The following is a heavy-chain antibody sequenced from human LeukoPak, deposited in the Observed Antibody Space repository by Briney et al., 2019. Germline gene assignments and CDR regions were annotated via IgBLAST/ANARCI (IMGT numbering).Heavy chain of an antibody. V-gene: IGHV4-59*12. Sequence: SETLSLTCTVSGGSISSYYWSWIRQPPGKGLEWIGYIYYSGSTNYNPSLKSRVTISVDTSKNQFSLKLSSVTAADTAVYYCAREGDTALAYWGQGTLVTVSS. CDR3: AREGDTALAY. J-gene: IGHJ4*02. CDR1: GGSISSYY. D-gene: IGHD5-18*01. CDR2: IYYSGST.